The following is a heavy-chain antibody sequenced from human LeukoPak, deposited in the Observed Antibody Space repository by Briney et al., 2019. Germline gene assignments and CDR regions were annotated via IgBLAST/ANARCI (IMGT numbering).Heavy chain of an antibody. CDR1: GFTFSSYG. CDR2: ISSSSSYI. J-gene: IGHJ4*02. D-gene: IGHD1-1*01. Sequence: GGSLRLSCAASGFTFSSYGMSWVRQAPGKGLEWVSSISSSSSYIYYADSVKGRFTISRDNAKNSLYLQMNSLRAEDTAVYYCTPANGDYWGQGTLVTVSS. CDR3: TPANGDY. V-gene: IGHV3-21*01.